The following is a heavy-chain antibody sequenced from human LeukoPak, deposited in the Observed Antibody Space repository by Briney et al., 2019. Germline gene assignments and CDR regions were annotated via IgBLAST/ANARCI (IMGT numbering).Heavy chain of an antibody. CDR3: AKPTAPFTIFGVEPFDP. D-gene: IGHD3-3*01. CDR2: ISSSSSYI. V-gene: IGHV3-21*04. CDR1: GFTFSSYS. J-gene: IGHJ5*02. Sequence: PGGSLRLSCAASGFTFSSYSMNWVRQAPGKGLEWVSSISSSSSYIYYADSVKGRFTISRDNAKNSLYLQMNSLRAEDTAVYYCAKPTAPFTIFGVEPFDPWGQGTLVTVSS.